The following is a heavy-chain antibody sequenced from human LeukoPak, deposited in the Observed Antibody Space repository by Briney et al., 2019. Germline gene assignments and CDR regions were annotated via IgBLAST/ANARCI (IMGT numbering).Heavy chain of an antibody. J-gene: IGHJ4*02. CDR2: IYYSGST. CDR1: GGSISSGSYY. Sequence: SQTLSLTCTVSGGSISSGSYYWSWIRQPPGKGLEWIGYIYYSGSTYYNPSLKSRVTISVDTSKNQFSLKLSSVTAADTAVYYCARTGYCRSTRCYVDYWGQGTLVTVSS. CDR3: ARTGYCRSTRCYVDY. V-gene: IGHV4-30-4*08. D-gene: IGHD2-2*01.